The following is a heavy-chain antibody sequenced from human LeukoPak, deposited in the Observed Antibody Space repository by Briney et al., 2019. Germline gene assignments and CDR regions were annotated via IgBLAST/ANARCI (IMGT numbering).Heavy chain of an antibody. V-gene: IGHV4-31*03. Sequence: PSETLSLTCTVSGGSISSGGYYWSSIRHHPGKGLEWIGYIYYSGSTYYNPSLKSRVTISVDTSKNQFSLKLSSVTAADTAVYYCASGAFEEWLVEHWGQGTLVTVSS. CDR3: ASGAFEEWLVEH. J-gene: IGHJ1*01. D-gene: IGHD6-19*01. CDR1: GGSISSGGYY. CDR2: IYYSGST.